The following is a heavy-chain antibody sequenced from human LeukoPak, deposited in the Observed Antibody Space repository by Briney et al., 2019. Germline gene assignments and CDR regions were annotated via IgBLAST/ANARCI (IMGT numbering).Heavy chain of an antibody. CDR3: ARDGPSVGATIDY. Sequence: GGSLRLSCAASGFTFSGYWMQWVRRAPGKGLVWVSRINSDGSTTTYADSVKGRFTISRDNAKNTLYLQMNSLRAEDTAMYYCARDGPSVGATIDYWGQGTLVTVSS. D-gene: IGHD1-26*01. V-gene: IGHV3-74*01. J-gene: IGHJ4*02. CDR2: INSDGSTT. CDR1: GFTFSGYW.